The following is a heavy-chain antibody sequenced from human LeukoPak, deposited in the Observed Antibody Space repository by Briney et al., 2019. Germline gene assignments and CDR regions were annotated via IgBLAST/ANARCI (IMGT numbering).Heavy chain of an antibody. J-gene: IGHJ5*02. Sequence: SGGSLRLSCAASGFTFSSSWMSWVRQAPGKGLEWVAHIKQDGSAKNYVDSVKGRFTISRDNAKNSLDLQMNSLRAEDTAVYYCGVVRSGNWSDPWGQGTLVTVSS. CDR1: GFTFSSSW. V-gene: IGHV3-7*01. CDR3: GVVRSGNWSDP. D-gene: IGHD2-15*01. CDR2: IKQDGSAK.